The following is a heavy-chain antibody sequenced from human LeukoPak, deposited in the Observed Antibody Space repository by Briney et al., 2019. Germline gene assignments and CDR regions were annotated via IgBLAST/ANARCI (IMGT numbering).Heavy chain of an antibody. CDR2: ISSSSSYI. Sequence: PGGSLRLSCAAPGFTFSSYSMNWVRQAPGKGLEWVSSISSSSSYIYYADSVKGRFTISRDNAKNSLYLQMNSLRAEDTAVYYCARERITMVRGVPDAFDIWGQGTMVTVSS. D-gene: IGHD3-10*01. J-gene: IGHJ3*02. CDR3: ARERITMVRGVPDAFDI. CDR1: GFTFSSYS. V-gene: IGHV3-21*01.